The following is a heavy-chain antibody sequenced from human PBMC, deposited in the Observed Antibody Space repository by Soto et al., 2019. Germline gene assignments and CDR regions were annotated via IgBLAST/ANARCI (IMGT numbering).Heavy chain of an antibody. V-gene: IGHV3-23*01. CDR1: GFTFSSYA. CDR3: ANDDYSNPSLLLGY. CDR2: ISGSGGST. D-gene: IGHD4-4*01. Sequence: GGSLRLSCAASGFTFSSYAMSWVRQAPGKGLEWVSAISGSGGSTYYADSVKGRFTISRDNSKNTLYLQMNSLRAEDTAVYYCANDDYSNPSLLLGYWGQGTLVTVSS. J-gene: IGHJ4*02.